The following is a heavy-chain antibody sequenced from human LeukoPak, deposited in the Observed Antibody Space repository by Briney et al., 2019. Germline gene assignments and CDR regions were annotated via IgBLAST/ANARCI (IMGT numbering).Heavy chain of an antibody. J-gene: IGHJ4*02. Sequence: GESLKISCKASGYTFISYWISWVRQMPGKGLEWMGRIDPSDSYTNYSPSFQGHVTIPADKSITTAYLQWSGLKASDTAMYYCARSYCSSTSCYAAYWGQGTLVTVSS. CDR3: ARSYCSSTSCYAAY. CDR1: GYTFISYW. D-gene: IGHD2-2*01. CDR2: IDPSDSYT. V-gene: IGHV5-10-1*01.